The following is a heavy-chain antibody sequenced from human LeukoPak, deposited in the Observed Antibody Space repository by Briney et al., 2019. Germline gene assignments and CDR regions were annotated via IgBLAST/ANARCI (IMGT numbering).Heavy chain of an antibody. CDR1: GFTFSSYW. CDR2: IRQDGSEK. CDR3: ARSTAGLDY. D-gene: IGHD1-1*01. V-gene: IGHV3-7*01. J-gene: IGHJ4*02. Sequence: GGSLRLSCAASGFTFSSYWMSWVRQAPGKGLEWVANIRQDGSEKYYVDSMRGRFTISRDNAKNSLYLQMSSLRAEDTAVYYCARSTAGLDYWGQGTLVTVSS.